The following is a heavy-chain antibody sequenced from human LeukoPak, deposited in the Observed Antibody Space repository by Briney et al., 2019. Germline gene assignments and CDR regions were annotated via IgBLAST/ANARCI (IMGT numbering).Heavy chain of an antibody. Sequence: GASVKVSCKASGYTFTSYGISWVRQAPGQGLEWMGWISAYNGNTNYAQKLQGRVTTTTDTSTSTAYMELRSLRSDDTAVYYCARDDLETDYDFWSGTLFDYWGQGTLVTVSS. CDR3: ARDDLETDYDFWSGTLFDY. CDR2: ISAYNGNT. CDR1: GYTFTSYG. V-gene: IGHV1-18*01. J-gene: IGHJ4*02. D-gene: IGHD3-3*01.